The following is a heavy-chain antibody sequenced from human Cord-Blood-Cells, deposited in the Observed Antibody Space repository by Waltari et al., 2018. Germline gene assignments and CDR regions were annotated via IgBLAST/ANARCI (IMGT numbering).Heavy chain of an antibody. CDR3: ARGPVRGGSFDY. V-gene: IGHV1-3*01. D-gene: IGHD3-10*01. Sequence: QVQLVKSGAEVKKPGASVKGSCKASGYTFTSYALHWVRQAPGQRLEWMGWINAGNGNTKYSQKFQGRVTITRDTSASTAYMELSSLRSEDTAVYYCARGPVRGGSFDYWGQGTLVTVSS. CDR1: GYTFTSYA. CDR2: INAGNGNT. J-gene: IGHJ4*02.